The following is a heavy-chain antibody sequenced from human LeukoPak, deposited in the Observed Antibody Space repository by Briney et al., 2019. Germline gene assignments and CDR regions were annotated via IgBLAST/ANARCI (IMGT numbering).Heavy chain of an antibody. J-gene: IGHJ3*02. CDR2: IYTSGST. V-gene: IGHV4-4*07. D-gene: IGHD3-10*01. CDR1: GGSISSYY. CDR3: ARYSVDYYGSGSYFDAFDI. Sequence: SETLSLTCTVSGGSISSYYWSWIRQPAGKGLEWIGRIYTSGSTNYNPSLKSRVTMSVDTSKNQFSLKLSSVTAADTAVYYCARYSVDYYGSGSYFDAFDIWGQGTMVTVSS.